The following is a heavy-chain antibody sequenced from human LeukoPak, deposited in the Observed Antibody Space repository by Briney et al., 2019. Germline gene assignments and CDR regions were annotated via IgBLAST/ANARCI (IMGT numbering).Heavy chain of an antibody. CDR3: ARDEAPLGGWFDP. J-gene: IGHJ5*02. CDR1: GFTFSSYG. D-gene: IGHD3-16*01. Sequence: PGRSLRLSCAASGFTFSSYGMHWVRQAPGKGLEWVAVISYDGSNKYYADSVKGRFTISRDNSKNTLYLQMNSLRAEDTAVYYCARDEAPLGGWFDPWGQGTLVTVSS. V-gene: IGHV3-30*03. CDR2: ISYDGSNK.